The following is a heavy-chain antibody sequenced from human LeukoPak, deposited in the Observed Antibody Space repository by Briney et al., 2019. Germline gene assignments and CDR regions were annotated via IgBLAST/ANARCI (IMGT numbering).Heavy chain of an antibody. CDR1: GFTVSSNY. V-gene: IGHV3-53*01. J-gene: IGHJ4*02. CDR2: IYSGGST. Sequence: GGSLRLSCAASGFTVSSNYMSWVRQAPGKGLEWVSVIYSGGSTYYADSVKGRFTISRDNSKNTLFLQLNSLRAEDTAVYYCARDSAAVGGHDFDYWGQGALVTVSS. CDR3: ARDSAAVGGHDFDY. D-gene: IGHD1-26*01.